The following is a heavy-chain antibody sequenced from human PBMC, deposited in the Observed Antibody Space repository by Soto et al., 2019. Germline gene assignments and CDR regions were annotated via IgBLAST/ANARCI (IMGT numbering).Heavy chain of an antibody. Sequence: SETLSLTCTVSGGSISSSSYYWGWIRQPPGKGLEWIGSIYYSGSTYYNPSLKSRVTISVDTSKNQFSLKLSSVTAADTAVYYCARDYYDSSGYYPDAFDIWGQGTMVTVSS. J-gene: IGHJ3*02. CDR2: IYYSGST. CDR1: GGSISSSSYY. CDR3: ARDYYDSSGYYPDAFDI. D-gene: IGHD3-22*01. V-gene: IGHV4-39*07.